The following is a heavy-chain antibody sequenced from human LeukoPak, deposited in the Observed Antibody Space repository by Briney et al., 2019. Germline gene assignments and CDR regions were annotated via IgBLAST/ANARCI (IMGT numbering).Heavy chain of an antibody. CDR1: GFSVSSNC. D-gene: IGHD1-26*01. CDR2: IYSGGNT. CDR3: SKDRGWELLLLHY. Sequence: GGSLRLSCAASGFSVSSNCMTWVRQAPGKGLEWVSVIYSGGNTYYADSVKGRFSISRDNSKDTLYLQMNSLRPEDTAVYYCSKDRGWELLLLHYWGQGTLVTVSS. J-gene: IGHJ4*02. V-gene: IGHV3-66*01.